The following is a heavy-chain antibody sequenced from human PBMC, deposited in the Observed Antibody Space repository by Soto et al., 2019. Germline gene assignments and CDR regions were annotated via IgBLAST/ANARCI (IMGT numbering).Heavy chain of an antibody. CDR1: GYTFHDYS. D-gene: IGHD3-22*01. J-gene: IGHJ5*02. CDR3: ARNSSDLYGCLDP. CDR2: INPYIAYA. Sequence: QVQLVQSGAEVREPGASVKVSCKASGYTFHDYSLSWVRQAPGQGLEWMGWINPYIAYAQFAQNLRGRVSMAAATSTNTAYIDLRTLRSDDTAVYYCARNSSDLYGCLDPWGQGTLVTVSS. V-gene: IGHV1-18*01.